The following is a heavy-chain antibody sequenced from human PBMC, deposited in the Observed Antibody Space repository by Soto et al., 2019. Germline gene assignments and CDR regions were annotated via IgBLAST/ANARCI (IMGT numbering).Heavy chain of an antibody. CDR1: GFTFSSNV. Sequence: WGSLRLSCAASGFTFSSNVMTWVRQAPGKGLAWVSGLTGSGGSTYYADSVKGRFTISRDNSKNTLYLQMNSLRAEDAAVYYCAKSQGIAVAGYFDYWGQGAMVTVSS. CDR3: AKSQGIAVAGYFDY. J-gene: IGHJ4*02. CDR2: LTGSGGST. D-gene: IGHD6-19*01. V-gene: IGHV3-23*01.